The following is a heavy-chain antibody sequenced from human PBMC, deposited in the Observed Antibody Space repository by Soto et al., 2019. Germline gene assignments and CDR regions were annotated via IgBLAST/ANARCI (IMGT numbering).Heavy chain of an antibody. D-gene: IGHD1-1*01. CDR3: ARGKDGRRAGTYYFDMDV. CDR2: IKQDGSEK. CDR1: GFSFRDYW. Sequence: PGGSLRLSCAASGFSFRDYWVTWVRQAPGKGLDWVANIKQDGSEKYYLDSLKGRFTISRDNAKNSVYLLMNSLRAEDTAVYYCARGKDGRRAGTYYFDMDVWGKGTTVNVSS. V-gene: IGHV3-7*01. J-gene: IGHJ6*03.